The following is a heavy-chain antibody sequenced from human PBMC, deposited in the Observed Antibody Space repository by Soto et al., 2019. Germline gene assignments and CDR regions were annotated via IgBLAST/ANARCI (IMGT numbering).Heavy chain of an antibody. CDR2: IYLGDSDT. V-gene: IGHV5-51*01. CDR1: GYSFTSYW. CDR3: ARHEGYCTNGVCYTLLRPYYYYGMDV. J-gene: IGHJ6*02. Sequence: PGEALQISWKVSGYSFTSYWIGWVRQRRGKGLQWMGIIYLGDSDTRHSPSFQGQVTISADKSISTAYLQWSSLKASDTAMYYCARHEGYCTNGVCYTLLRPYYYYGMDVWGQGTTVTVSS. D-gene: IGHD2-8*01.